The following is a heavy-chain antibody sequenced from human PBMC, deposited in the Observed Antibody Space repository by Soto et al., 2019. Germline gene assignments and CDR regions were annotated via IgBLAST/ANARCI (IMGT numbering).Heavy chain of an antibody. D-gene: IGHD3-10*01. CDR2: IYYSGST. V-gene: IGHV4-59*11. Sequence: PSETLSLTCTVSGGPISPHYLSWIRQPPGKGLEWIGYIYYSGSTTYSPSLKSRVTISVDTSKNKFSLKLRFLTAADTAVYYCARARYYGGADYWGQGTLVTVSS. CDR3: ARARYYGGADY. CDR1: GGPISPHY. J-gene: IGHJ4*02.